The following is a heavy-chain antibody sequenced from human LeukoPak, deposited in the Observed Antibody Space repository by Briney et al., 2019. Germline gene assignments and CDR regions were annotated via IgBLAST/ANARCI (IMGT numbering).Heavy chain of an antibody. CDR3: ARTRDGYHYFDY. D-gene: IGHD5-24*01. J-gene: IGHJ4*02. V-gene: IGHV3-30*01. Sequence: GGSLRLSCAASGFTFSSYAMHWVRQAPGKGLEWVAVISYDGSNKYYADSVKGRFTISRDNPKNTLYLQMNSLRAEDTAVYYCARTRDGYHYFDYWGQGTLVTVSS. CDR2: ISYDGSNK. CDR1: GFTFSSYA.